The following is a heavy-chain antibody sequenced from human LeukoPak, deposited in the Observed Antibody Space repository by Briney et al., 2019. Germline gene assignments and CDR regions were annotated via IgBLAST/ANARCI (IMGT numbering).Heavy chain of an antibody. CDR3: ASSPPDIVVVPAAKGWFDP. CDR1: GGSISSYY. V-gene: IGHV4-59*01. Sequence: SSETLSLTCTVSGGSISSYYWSWIRQPPGKGLEWIGYIYYSGSTNYNPSLKSRVTISVDTSKNQFSLKLSSVTAADTAVYYCASSPPDIVVVPAAKGWFDPWGQGTLVTVSS. J-gene: IGHJ5*02. CDR2: IYYSGST. D-gene: IGHD2-2*01.